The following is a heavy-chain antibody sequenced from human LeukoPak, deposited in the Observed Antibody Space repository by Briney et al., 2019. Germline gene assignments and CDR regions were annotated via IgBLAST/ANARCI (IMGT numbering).Heavy chain of an antibody. CDR2: MTGTGDTK. CDR1: GFTFSTYV. CDR3: ARKTVEVYCGALDP. Sequence: GASLTLSCTASGFTFSTYVMTWVRQAPGKGLEWVSGMTGTGDTKYYADSVKGRFTISRDNSKNTLYLQMNSLRAEDTAVYYCARKTVEVYCGALDPWGQGALVTVSS. J-gene: IGHJ5*02. D-gene: IGHD2-15*01. V-gene: IGHV3-23*01.